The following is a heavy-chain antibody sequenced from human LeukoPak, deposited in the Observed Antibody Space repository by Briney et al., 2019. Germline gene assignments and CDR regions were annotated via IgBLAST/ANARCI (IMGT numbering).Heavy chain of an antibody. CDR3: ARFRVTPYWYFDL. D-gene: IGHD4-23*01. CDR1: GGSISSGGYS. CDR2: TYHSGST. J-gene: IGHJ2*01. Sequence: PSETLSLTCAVSGGSISSGGYSWSWLRQPPGKGLVWIGYTYHSGSTYYNPSLKSRVTISVDRSKNQFSLKLSSVTAADTAVYYCARFRVTPYWYFDLWGRGTLVTVSS. V-gene: IGHV4-30-2*01.